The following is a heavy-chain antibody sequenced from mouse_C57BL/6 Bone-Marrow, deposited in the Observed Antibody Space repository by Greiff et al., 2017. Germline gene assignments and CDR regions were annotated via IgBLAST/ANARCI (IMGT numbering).Heavy chain of an antibody. Sequence: EVQLQESGPGLVKPSQSLSLTCSVTGYSITSGYYWNWIRQFPGNKLEWMGYISYDGSNNYNPSLKNRISITRDTSKNQFFLKLNSVTTEDTATYYCARDRGYFYYYAMDYWGQGTSVTVSS. CDR2: ISYDGSN. CDR3: ARDRGYFYYYAMDY. D-gene: IGHD2-3*01. J-gene: IGHJ4*01. CDR1: GYSITSGYY. V-gene: IGHV3-6*01.